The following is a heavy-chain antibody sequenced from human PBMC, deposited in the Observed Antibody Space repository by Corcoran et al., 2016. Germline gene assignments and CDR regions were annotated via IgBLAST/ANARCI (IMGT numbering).Heavy chain of an antibody. CDR3: ARRGSGRYFDL. V-gene: IGHV3-11*01. Sequence: QVQLVESGGDLVKPGGSLRLSCAASGFTFSDYYMSWIRQAPGKGLEWVSHISPSGDTLYYANSVKGRLTSSRDNAKNSFYLQMNSLRAEDTAVFYCARRGSGRYFDLWGRGTLVTVSS. J-gene: IGHJ2*01. CDR1: GFTFSDYY. CDR2: ISPSGDTL.